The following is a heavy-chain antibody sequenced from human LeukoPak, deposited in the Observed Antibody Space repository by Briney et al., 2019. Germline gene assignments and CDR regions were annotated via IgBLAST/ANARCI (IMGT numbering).Heavy chain of an antibody. Sequence: ASVTVSFKASVYTFTIYYMHWVRQAPGQGLEWMGIINPSGGSTSYAQKFQGRVTMTRDTSTSTVYMELSSLRSEDTAVYYCARGLQLWPDYYYYYMDVWGKGTTVTVSS. CDR2: INPSGGST. J-gene: IGHJ6*03. CDR3: ARGLQLWPDYYYYYMDV. V-gene: IGHV1-46*01. CDR1: VYTFTIYY. D-gene: IGHD5-18*01.